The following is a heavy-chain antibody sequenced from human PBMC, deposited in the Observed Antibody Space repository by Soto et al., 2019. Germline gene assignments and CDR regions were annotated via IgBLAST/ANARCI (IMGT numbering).Heavy chain of an antibody. CDR1: GYTFTIYY. J-gene: IGHJ4*02. D-gene: IGHD1-26*01. Sequence: ASVKVSCKASGYTFTIYYMHWVLRSPVQGLEWMGIINPSGGSTSYAQKFQGRVTMTRDTSTSTVYMELSSLRSEDTAVYYCARDQHGVGATGDYWGQGTLVTVSS. CDR2: INPSGGST. CDR3: ARDQHGVGATGDY. V-gene: IGHV1-46*01.